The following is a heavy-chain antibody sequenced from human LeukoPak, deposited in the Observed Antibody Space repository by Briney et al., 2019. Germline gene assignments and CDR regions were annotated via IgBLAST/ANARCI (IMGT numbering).Heavy chain of an antibody. CDR1: GGSISSYY. V-gene: IGHV4-59*12. J-gene: IGHJ5*02. CDR3: ARVCPPNYYGSGRPARRNRFDP. CDR2: IYYSGST. Sequence: SSETLSLTCTVSGGSISSYYWSWIRQPPGKGLEWIGYIYYSGSTNYNPSLKSRVTISVDTSKNQFSLKLSSVTAADTAVYYCARVCPPNYYGSGRPARRNRFDPWGQGTLVTVSS. D-gene: IGHD3-10*01.